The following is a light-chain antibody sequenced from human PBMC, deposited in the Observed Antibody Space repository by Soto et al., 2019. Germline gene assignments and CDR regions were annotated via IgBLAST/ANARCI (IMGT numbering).Light chain of an antibody. CDR2: AAS. J-gene: IGKJ4*01. V-gene: IGKV1-27*01. Sequence: DIQMTQSPSSLSASVGDRVTITCRASQGISNSLAWYQQNAGKSPKLLIYAASTLQSGVPSRFSGSGSGTDFSLTISSLQSEDVATYYCQTYNSALVTFGGGTKVEIK. CDR3: QTYNSALVT. CDR1: QGISNS.